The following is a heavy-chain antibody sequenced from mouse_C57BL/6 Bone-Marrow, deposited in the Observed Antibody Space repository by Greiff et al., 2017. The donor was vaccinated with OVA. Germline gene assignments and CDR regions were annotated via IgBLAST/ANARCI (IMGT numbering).Heavy chain of an antibody. V-gene: IGHV1-54*01. D-gene: IGHD2-5*01. CDR3: ARSYSKGFDY. CDR2: INPGSGGT. Sequence: VQLQQSGAELVRPGTSVKVSCKASGYAFTNYLIEWVKQRPGQGLEWIGVINPGSGGTNYNEKFKGKATLTADKSSSTAYMQLSSLTSEDSAVYFCARSYSKGFDYWGQGTTLTVSS. J-gene: IGHJ2*01. CDR1: GYAFTNYL.